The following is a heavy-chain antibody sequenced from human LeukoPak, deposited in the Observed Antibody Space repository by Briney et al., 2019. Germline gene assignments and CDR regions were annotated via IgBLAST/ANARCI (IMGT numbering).Heavy chain of an antibody. CDR3: ARSITMIDDY. Sequence: ASVKVSCKVSGYTLTELSMHWVRQAPGKGLEWMGGSDPEDGETIYAQKFQGRVTITRDTSTSTVYMELSSLRSEDTAVYYCARSITMIDDYWGQGTLVTVSS. CDR1: GYTLTELS. D-gene: IGHD3-22*01. J-gene: IGHJ4*02. CDR2: SDPEDGET. V-gene: IGHV1-24*01.